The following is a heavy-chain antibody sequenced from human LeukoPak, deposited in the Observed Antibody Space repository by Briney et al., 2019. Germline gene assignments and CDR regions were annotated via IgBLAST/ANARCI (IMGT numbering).Heavy chain of an antibody. CDR3: ARVGDIVVVPAYFDY. J-gene: IGHJ4*02. CDR2: INWNGGST. Sequence: GGSLRLSCAVSGFTFDDYGMSWVRPAPGKGLEWVYGINWNGGSTGYADSVKGRFTISRDNAKNSLYLQMNSLRAEDTALYYCARVGDIVVVPAYFDYWGQGTLVTVSS. D-gene: IGHD2-2*01. V-gene: IGHV3-20*04. CDR1: GFTFDDYG.